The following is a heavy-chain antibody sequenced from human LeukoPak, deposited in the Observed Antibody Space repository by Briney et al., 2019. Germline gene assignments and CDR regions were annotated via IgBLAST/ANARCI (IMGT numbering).Heavy chain of an antibody. J-gene: IGHJ4*02. Sequence: GASVKVSRKVSGYALTELSMHWVRQAPGKGLEWMGGFDPEDGETIYAQKFQGRVTMTEDTSTDTAYMELSSLRSEDTAVYYCATPRGGGSPALFDYWGQGTLVTVSS. CDR3: ATPRGGGSPALFDY. CDR1: GYALTELS. D-gene: IGHD1-26*01. V-gene: IGHV1-24*01. CDR2: FDPEDGET.